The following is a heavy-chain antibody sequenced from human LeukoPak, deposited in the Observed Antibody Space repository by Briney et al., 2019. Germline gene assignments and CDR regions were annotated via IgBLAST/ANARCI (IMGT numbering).Heavy chain of an antibody. D-gene: IGHD3-3*01. Sequence: VASVKVSCKASGYTFTSYYMHWVRQAPGQGLEWMGIINPSGGSTSYAQKFQGRVTMTRDTSTSTVYMELSSLRSEDTAVYYCARVPTHYDFWSGDYFDYWGQGTLVTVSS. J-gene: IGHJ4*02. CDR2: INPSGGST. CDR1: GYTFTSYY. CDR3: ARVPTHYDFWSGDYFDY. V-gene: IGHV1-46*01.